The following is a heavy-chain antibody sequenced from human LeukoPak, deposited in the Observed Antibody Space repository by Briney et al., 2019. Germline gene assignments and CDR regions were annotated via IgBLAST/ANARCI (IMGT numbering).Heavy chain of an antibody. D-gene: IGHD2-8*02. CDR2: ISYDGSNK. CDR1: GFTFSGYA. V-gene: IGHV3-30*04. J-gene: IGHJ4*02. Sequence: GGSLRLSCAASGFTFSGYAMHWVRQAPGKGLEWVAVISYDGSNKFYVDSVRGRFTISRDSSKNTLYLQLNSLRAEDTAVYFCARDYTGCPDYWGQGTLVTVSS. CDR3: ARDYTGCPDY.